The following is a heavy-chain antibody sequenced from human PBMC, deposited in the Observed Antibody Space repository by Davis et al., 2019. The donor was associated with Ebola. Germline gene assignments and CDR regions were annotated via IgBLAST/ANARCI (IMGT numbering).Heavy chain of an antibody. D-gene: IGHD3-10*01. CDR2: INAGNGNT. J-gene: IGHJ4*02. CDR3: ARDISSSYSFDY. V-gene: IGHV1-3*01. Sequence: AASVKVSCKASGYTFTSYGISWVRQAPGQRLEWMGWINAGNGNTKYSQKFQGRVTITRDTSASTAYMELSSLRSEDTAVYYCARDISSSYSFDYWGQGTLVTVSS. CDR1: GYTFTSYG.